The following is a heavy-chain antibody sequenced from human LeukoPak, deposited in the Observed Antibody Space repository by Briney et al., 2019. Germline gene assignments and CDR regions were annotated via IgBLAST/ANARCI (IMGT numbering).Heavy chain of an antibody. V-gene: IGHV1-2*02. J-gene: IGHJ6*02. Sequence: PGESLKISCKGSGYSFTSYWIGWVRQMPGKGLEWMGWINPNSGDTNYAQKFQGRVTMTRDTSISTAYMELSRLRSDDAAVYYCARRFYYAMDVWGQGTTVTVSS. CDR3: ARRFYYAMDV. CDR1: GYSFTSYW. CDR2: INPNSGDT. D-gene: IGHD3-16*01.